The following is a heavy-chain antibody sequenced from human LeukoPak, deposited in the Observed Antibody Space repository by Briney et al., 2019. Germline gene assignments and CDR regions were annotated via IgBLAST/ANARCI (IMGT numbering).Heavy chain of an antibody. Sequence: SETPSLXCTVSGGSSSSGSYYWSWIRQPAGKGPEWIGRIYTSGSTNYNPSLKSRVTISVDTSKNQFSLKLSSVTAADTAVYYCARANGSHRDAFDIWGQGTMVTVSS. D-gene: IGHD1-26*01. J-gene: IGHJ3*02. CDR3: ARANGSHRDAFDI. V-gene: IGHV4-61*02. CDR2: IYTSGST. CDR1: GGSSSSGSYY.